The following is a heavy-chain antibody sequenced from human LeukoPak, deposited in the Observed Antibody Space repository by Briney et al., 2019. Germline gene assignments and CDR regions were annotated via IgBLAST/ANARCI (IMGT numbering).Heavy chain of an antibody. D-gene: IGHD3-10*01. CDR2: IYPGDSDT. CDR3: ARHYYGSGSYVAIDY. CDR1: GYSFTSYW. V-gene: IGHV5-51*01. Sequence: GESLKISCKGSGYSFTSYWIGWVRQMPGKGLGWMGIIYPGDSDTRYSPSFQGQVTISADKSISTAYLQWSSLKASDTAMYYCARHYYGSGSYVAIDYWGQGTQVTVSS. J-gene: IGHJ4*02.